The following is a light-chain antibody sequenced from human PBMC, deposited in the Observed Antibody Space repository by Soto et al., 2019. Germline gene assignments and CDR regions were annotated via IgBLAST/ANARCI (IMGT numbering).Light chain of an antibody. J-gene: IGLJ2*01. CDR2: EGS. CDR3: CSYAGSSTLV. Sequence: QSALTQPASVSGSPGQSITISCTGTSSDVGSYNLVSWYQQYPGKAPKLLIYEGSKRPSGVSNRFSGSKSGNTASLTLSGLQAEDEAHYYCCSYAGSSTLVFGGGTKLTVL. V-gene: IGLV2-23*01. CDR1: SSDVGSYNL.